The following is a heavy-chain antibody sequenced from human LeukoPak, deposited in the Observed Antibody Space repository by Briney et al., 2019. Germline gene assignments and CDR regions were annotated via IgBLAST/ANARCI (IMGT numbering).Heavy chain of an antibody. D-gene: IGHD5-18*01. Sequence: GGSLRLSCAASGFTFSSYGMHWVRQAPGKGLEWVAVIWYDGSNKYYADSVKGRFTISRDNSKNTLYLQMNSLRAEDTAVYYCAKVGRDSYGYRYYYNYMDVWGKGTTVTVSS. CDR2: IWYDGSNK. J-gene: IGHJ6*03. CDR1: GFTFSSYG. CDR3: AKVGRDSYGYRYYYNYMDV. V-gene: IGHV3-33*06.